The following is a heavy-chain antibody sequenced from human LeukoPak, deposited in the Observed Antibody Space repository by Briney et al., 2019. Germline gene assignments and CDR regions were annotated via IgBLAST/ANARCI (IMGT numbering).Heavy chain of an antibody. CDR3: AKDKAVVGAYYYYGMDV. CDR1: GFTFSSYG. V-gene: IGHV3-30*18. D-gene: IGHD1-26*01. CDR2: ISYDGSNK. Sequence: GGSLRLSCAASGFTFSSYGMHWVRQAPGKGLEWVAVISYDGSNKYYADSVKGRFTISRDNSKNTLYLQMNSLRAEDTAVYYCAKDKAVVGAYYYYGMDVWGQGTTVTVSS. J-gene: IGHJ6*02.